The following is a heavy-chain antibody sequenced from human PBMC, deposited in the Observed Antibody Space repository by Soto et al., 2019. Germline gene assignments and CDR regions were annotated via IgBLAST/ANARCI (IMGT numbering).Heavy chain of an antibody. J-gene: IGHJ4*02. CDR2: VYGSDDK. CDR3: VRRYDPSYFAY. V-gene: IGHV2-5*04. Sequence: QITLQESGPTLVKPTQTLTLTCTFSGFSLTTSAVAVGWIRQPPGKALEWLAIVYGSDDKYYSPSLRNRLTITKDNAKNQVVLTLTAMDPVDTGTYFCVRRYDPSYFAYWRQGTLVTVSS. CDR1: GFSLTTSAVA. D-gene: IGHD1-1*01.